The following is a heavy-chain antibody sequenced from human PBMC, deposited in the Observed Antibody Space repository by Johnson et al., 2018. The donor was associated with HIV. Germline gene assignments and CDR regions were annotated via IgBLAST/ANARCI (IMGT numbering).Heavy chain of an antibody. CDR1: GFTFSNAW. CDR3: TTRFIAARAFDI. V-gene: IGHV3-15*01. Sequence: VQLVESGGGLVKPGGSLKLSCAASGFTFSNAWMSWVRQAPGKGLEWVGRIKSNTDGGTTDYAAPVKGRFTISRDDSKNTLYLQMNSLKTEDTAVYYCTTRFIAARAFDIWGQGTMVTVSS. CDR2: IKSNTDGGTT. J-gene: IGHJ3*02. D-gene: IGHD6-6*01.